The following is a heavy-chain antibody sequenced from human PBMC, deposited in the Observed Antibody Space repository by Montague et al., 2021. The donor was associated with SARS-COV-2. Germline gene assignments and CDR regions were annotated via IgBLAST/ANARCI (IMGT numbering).Heavy chain of an antibody. CDR3: ARFREAGDVLDY. Sequence: SETLSLTCTVSGGSIGTSSHFWGWVRQPPGKGLEWIGIIYSSGTTSYIPSLMIRLTIYSDTSKHHFHLRLASVTAADTAVYYCARFREAGDVLDYWGQGNPVTVSS. V-gene: IGHV4-39*06. CDR1: GGSIGTSSHF. CDR2: IYSSGTT. D-gene: IGHD7-27*01. J-gene: IGHJ4*02.